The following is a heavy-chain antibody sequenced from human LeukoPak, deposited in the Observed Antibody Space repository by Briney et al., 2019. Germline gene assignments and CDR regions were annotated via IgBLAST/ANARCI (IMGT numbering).Heavy chain of an antibody. Sequence: GSLRLSCTASGFTFDDYAMSWVRQAPGKGLEWVGFIRSKAYGGTTEYAASVKGRFTISRDESKSIAYLQMNSLKTEDTAVYYCTRGAAVVPAAPRGTDAYDIWGQGTTVTVSS. CDR3: TRGAAVVPAAPRGTDAYDI. J-gene: IGHJ3*02. CDR1: GFTFDDYA. V-gene: IGHV3-49*04. CDR2: IRSKAYGGTT. D-gene: IGHD2-2*01.